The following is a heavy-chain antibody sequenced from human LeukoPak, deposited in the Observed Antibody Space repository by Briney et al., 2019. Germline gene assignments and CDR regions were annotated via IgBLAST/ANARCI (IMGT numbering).Heavy chain of an antibody. J-gene: IGHJ3*02. Sequence: ASVKVSCKASGYTFTSYDINWVRQATGQGLEWMGWMNPNSGNTGYAQKFQGRVTMTRNTSISTAYMELNSLRAEDTAVYYCAKRLPGIAVENAFDIWGQGTMVTVSS. CDR1: GYTFTSYD. CDR2: MNPNSGNT. CDR3: AKRLPGIAVENAFDI. D-gene: IGHD6-19*01. V-gene: IGHV1-8*01.